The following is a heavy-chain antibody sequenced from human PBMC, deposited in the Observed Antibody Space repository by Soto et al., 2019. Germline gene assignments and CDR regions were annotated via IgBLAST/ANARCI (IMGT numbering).Heavy chain of an antibody. V-gene: IGHV4-30-2*01. CDR2: IYHSGSS. J-gene: IGHJ6*02. CDR3: ARGWGYYGMDV. Sequence: SETLSLTCAVSGGSISRGGYSWSWIRQPPGKGLQWIGYIYHSGSSYCNPSLKSRVTISVDRSKNQFSLKLSSVTAADTAVYYCARGWGYYGMDVWGPGTTVTVSS. D-gene: IGHD6-19*01. CDR1: GGSISRGGYS.